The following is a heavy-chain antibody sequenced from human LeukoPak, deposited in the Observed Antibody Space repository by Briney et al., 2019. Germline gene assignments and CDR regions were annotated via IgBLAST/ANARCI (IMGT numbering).Heavy chain of an antibody. Sequence: PSETLSLTCTVSGVSFSTYYWTWIRQSAGKGLEWIGRIYSSGNTNYNPSLESRVTMSIDTSKNQFSLKLTSVTAADTAVYYCARERGDLRGDAFDIWGQGTMVTVSS. J-gene: IGHJ3*02. V-gene: IGHV4-4*07. CDR1: GVSFSTYY. CDR3: ARERGDLRGDAFDI. D-gene: IGHD3-10*01. CDR2: IYSSGNT.